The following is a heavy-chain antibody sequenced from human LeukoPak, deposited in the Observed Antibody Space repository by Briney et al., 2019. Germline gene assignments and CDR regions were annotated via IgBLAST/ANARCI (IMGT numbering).Heavy chain of an antibody. V-gene: IGHV3-30*03. D-gene: IGHD6-25*01. CDR3: ARDRWGSSGH. CDR1: GFTFSSYG. Sequence: PGGSLRLSCAASGFTFSSYGMHWVRQAPGKGLEWVAVISYDGSNKYYADSVKGRFTISRDNAKNSLYLQMNSLRAEDTAVYYCARDRWGSSGHWGQGTLVTVSS. CDR2: ISYDGSNK. J-gene: IGHJ4*02.